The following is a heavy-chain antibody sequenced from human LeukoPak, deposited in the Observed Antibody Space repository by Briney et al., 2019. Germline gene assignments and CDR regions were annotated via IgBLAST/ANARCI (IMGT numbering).Heavy chain of an antibody. Sequence: SETLSLTCAVYGGSFSSYYWSWIRQPPGKGLEWIGYIYYSGSTNYNPSLKSRVTISVDTSKNQFSLKLSSVTAADTAVYYCATGSIAVAGTSPYYYYGMDVWGQGTTVTVSS. CDR2: IYYSGST. CDR3: ATGSIAVAGTSPYYYYGMDV. CDR1: GGSFSSYY. V-gene: IGHV4-59*01. J-gene: IGHJ6*02. D-gene: IGHD6-19*01.